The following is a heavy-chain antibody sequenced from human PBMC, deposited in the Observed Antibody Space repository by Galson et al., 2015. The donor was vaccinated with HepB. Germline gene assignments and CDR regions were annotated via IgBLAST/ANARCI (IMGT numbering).Heavy chain of an antibody. CDR2: ISSSSTSI. J-gene: IGHJ4*02. CDR3: ARVYSSGWFFDY. V-gene: IGHV3-21*01. D-gene: IGHD6-19*01. Sequence: SLRLSCAASGFTFSSYGMNWVRQAPGKGLEWVSSISSSSTSIYYADSVKGRFTISRDSAKNSLYLQMDSLRAEDTAVYYCARVYSSGWFFDYWGQGTLVTVSS. CDR1: GFTFSSYG.